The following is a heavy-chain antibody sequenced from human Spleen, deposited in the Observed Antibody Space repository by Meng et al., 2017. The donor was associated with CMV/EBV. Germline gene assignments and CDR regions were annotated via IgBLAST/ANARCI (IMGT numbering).Heavy chain of an antibody. CDR1: GGSFSGYY. D-gene: IGHD2-8*01. V-gene: IGHV4-34*01. J-gene: IGHJ5*02. Sequence: SQTLSLTCAVYGGSFSGYYWSWIRQPPGKGLEWIGNIYYIGSTYYSPSLKSRVTISVDTSKNQFSLKLNSVTAADTAVYYCARERRELGYCSNGVCTNWFDPWGQGTLVTVSS. CDR3: ARERRELGYCSNGVCTNWFDP. CDR2: IYYIGST.